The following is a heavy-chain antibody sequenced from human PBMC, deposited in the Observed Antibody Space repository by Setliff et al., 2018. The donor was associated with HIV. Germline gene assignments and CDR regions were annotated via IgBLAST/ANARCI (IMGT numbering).Heavy chain of an antibody. CDR2: IYYSGST. CDR1: GGSISSNTYY. Sequence: SETLSLTCTVSGGSISSNTYYWGWIRQPPGKGLEWIGSIYYSGSTYYNPSLKSRVTISVDTSKNQFSLKLSSVTAADTAVYYCAAFSGTYQGAFDIWGQGTMVTVSS. V-gene: IGHV4-39*01. D-gene: IGHD1-26*01. CDR3: AAFSGTYQGAFDI. J-gene: IGHJ3*02.